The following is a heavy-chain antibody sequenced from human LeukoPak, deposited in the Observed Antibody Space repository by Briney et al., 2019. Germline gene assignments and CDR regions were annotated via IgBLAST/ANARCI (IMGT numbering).Heavy chain of an antibody. Sequence: ASVKVSCKASGYTFTSYGISWVRQAPGQGLEWMGWISAYNGNTNYAQKLQGRVTMTTDTSTSTAYMELRSLRSDDTAVYYCARDPGYYGSGSMADYWGQGTLVTVSS. V-gene: IGHV1-18*01. CDR3: ARDPGYYGSGSMADY. D-gene: IGHD3-10*01. CDR1: GYTFTSYG. J-gene: IGHJ4*02. CDR2: ISAYNGNT.